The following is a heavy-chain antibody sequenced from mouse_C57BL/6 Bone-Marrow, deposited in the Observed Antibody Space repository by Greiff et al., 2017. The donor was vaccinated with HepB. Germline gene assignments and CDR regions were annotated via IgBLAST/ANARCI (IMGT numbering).Heavy chain of an antibody. CDR1: GFTFSSYT. J-gene: IGHJ3*01. D-gene: IGHD1-1*01. CDR3: ARPYSFAY. V-gene: IGHV5-9*01. CDR2: ISGGGGNT. Sequence: EVKVVESGGGLVKPGGSLKLSCAASGFTFSSYTMSWVRQSPEKRLEWVATISGGGGNTYYPDSVKGRFTISRDNAKNTLYLQMSSLRSEDTALYYCARPYSFAYWGQGTLVTVSA.